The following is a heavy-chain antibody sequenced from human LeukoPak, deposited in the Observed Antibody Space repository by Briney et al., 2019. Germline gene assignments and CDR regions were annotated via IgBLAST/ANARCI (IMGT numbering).Heavy chain of an antibody. CDR2: ISSNGGST. D-gene: IGHD3-9*01. Sequence: GGSLRLSCAASGFTFSSYAMHWVRQAPGKGLEYVSAISSNGGSTYYANSVKGRFTISRDNSKNSLYLQMNSLRAEDTAVYYCARVDILTGYYKGAEYFRHWGQAPWSPSPQ. V-gene: IGHV3-64*01. CDR3: ARVDILTGYYKGAEYFRH. J-gene: IGHJ1*01. CDR1: GFTFSSYA.